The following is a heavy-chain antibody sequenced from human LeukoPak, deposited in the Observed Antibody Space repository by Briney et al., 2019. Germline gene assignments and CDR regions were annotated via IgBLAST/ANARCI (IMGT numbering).Heavy chain of an antibody. Sequence: SETLSLTCAVDGGAFSGYYWSWIRQPPGKGLEWIGEINHSGSTNYNPSLKSRVTISVDTSKNQFSLKLSSVTAADTAVYYCAREGIVVVPAAIGFDYWGQGTLVTVSS. CDR1: GGAFSGYY. D-gene: IGHD2-2*01. CDR3: AREGIVVVPAAIGFDY. J-gene: IGHJ4*02. V-gene: IGHV4-34*01. CDR2: INHSGST.